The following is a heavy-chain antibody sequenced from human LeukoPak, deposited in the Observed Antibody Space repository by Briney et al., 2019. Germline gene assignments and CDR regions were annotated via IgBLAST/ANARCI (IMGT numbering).Heavy chain of an antibody. CDR2: IFYSGGT. V-gene: IGHV4-59*01. Sequence: GSLTLSCAASGFTFSSYAMSWIRHQPGRGLEWIVFIFYSGGTNNNPSLKSRVPISVDTSKHQISLKLSSVTAADTAVYYCARDRGYYDSSGYSHALYYFDYWGQGTLVTVSS. D-gene: IGHD3-22*01. J-gene: IGHJ4*02. CDR3: ARDRGYYDSSGYSHALYYFDY. CDR1: GFTFSSYA.